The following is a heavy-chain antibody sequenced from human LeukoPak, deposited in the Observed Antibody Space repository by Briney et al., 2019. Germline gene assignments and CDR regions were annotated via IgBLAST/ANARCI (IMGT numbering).Heavy chain of an antibody. Sequence: GGSLRLSCAASGFTFSSYAMHWVRQAPGKGLEWVAVISYDGSNKYYADSVKGRFTISRDNSKNTLYLQMNSLRAEDTAVYYCTTDAYDRYDYWGQGTLVTVSS. CDR2: ISYDGSNK. J-gene: IGHJ4*02. D-gene: IGHD3-22*01. V-gene: IGHV3-30-3*01. CDR1: GFTFSSYA. CDR3: TTDAYDRYDY.